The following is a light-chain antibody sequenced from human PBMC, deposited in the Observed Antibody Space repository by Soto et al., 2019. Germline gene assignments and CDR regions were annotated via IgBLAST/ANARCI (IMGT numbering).Light chain of an antibody. V-gene: IGKV3-20*01. Sequence: EIVLTQSPGTLSLSPGERATLSCRASQSVNSIYLAWYQQKPGQAPRLLVYGASSRATGIPDRFNGSGSGTDFTLIISRLEPEDLAVYYRQHYGNSPPYTFGQGTKLEIK. CDR2: GAS. CDR1: QSVNSIY. CDR3: QHYGNSPPYT. J-gene: IGKJ2*01.